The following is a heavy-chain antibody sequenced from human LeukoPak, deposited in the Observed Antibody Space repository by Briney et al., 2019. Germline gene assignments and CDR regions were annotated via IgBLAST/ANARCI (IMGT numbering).Heavy chain of an antibody. D-gene: IGHD3-9*01. J-gene: IGHJ4*02. Sequence: SETLSLTCTVSGGSVTSGSYYWSWIRQPPGKGLEWIGYASHSGNTNYNPSLKSRVTISKDTSKNQFSLNLSSVTAADTAVYYCVREHDWGDFDFWGQGTLVTVSS. CDR2: ASHSGNT. V-gene: IGHV4-61*01. CDR3: VREHDWGDFDF. CDR1: GGSVTSGSYY.